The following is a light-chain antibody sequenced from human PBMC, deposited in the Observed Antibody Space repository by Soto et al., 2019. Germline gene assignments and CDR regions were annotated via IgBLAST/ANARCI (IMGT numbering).Light chain of an antibody. CDR2: WAS. V-gene: IGKV4-1*01. Sequence: DIVMTQSPDSLAVSLGERATINCKSSQSVLYSSNNKNYLAWYQQRPGQPPKLLIYWASTRQSGVPDRFSGSRSGTDFTLTITSLQAEDVAVYYCQQYESTPPTFGQGTKLEIK. CDR3: QQYESTPPT. CDR1: QSVLYSSNNKNY. J-gene: IGKJ2*01.